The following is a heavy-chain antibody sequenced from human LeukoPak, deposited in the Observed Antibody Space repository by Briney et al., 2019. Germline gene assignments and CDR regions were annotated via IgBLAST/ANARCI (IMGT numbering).Heavy chain of an antibody. CDR2: ISYDGSDK. CDR3: ARDLGWFGDDALDI. Sequence: GGSLRLSCAASGFIFSNYAMHWVRQAPGKGLEWVAVISYDGSDKYYADSVKGRFTISRDKSKNTLSLQMNSLRSKDTAVYYCARDLGWFGDDALDIWGQGTMVIVSS. D-gene: IGHD3-10*01. CDR1: GFIFSNYA. V-gene: IGHV3-30*04. J-gene: IGHJ3*02.